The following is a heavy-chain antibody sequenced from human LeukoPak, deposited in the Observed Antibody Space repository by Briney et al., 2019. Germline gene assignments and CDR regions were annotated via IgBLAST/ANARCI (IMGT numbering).Heavy chain of an antibody. CDR1: GFSFSTYA. D-gene: IGHD2-15*01. V-gene: IGHV3-30*18. Sequence: GGSLRLSCAASGFSFSTYAMHWVRQAPGKGLEWLAVVSHDGSNKYYADSVKGRLTISRESSKNTVYLQMNSLRPDDTAVYYCAKGRLPWVVKGNFDYWGQGTLVTVS. CDR2: VSHDGSNK. J-gene: IGHJ4*02. CDR3: AKGRLPWVVKGNFDY.